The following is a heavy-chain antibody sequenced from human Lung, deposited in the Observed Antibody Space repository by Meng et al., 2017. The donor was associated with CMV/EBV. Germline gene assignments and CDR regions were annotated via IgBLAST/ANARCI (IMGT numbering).Heavy chain of an antibody. D-gene: IGHD1-1*01. J-gene: IGHJ4*02. Sequence: ASXXVSXKASGYTFTSYGISWVRQAPGQGLEWMGWISAYNGNTNYAQKLQGRVTMTTDTSTSTAYMELRSLRSDDTAVYYCARDDWGGTTPLDYWGQGTLVTVSS. CDR2: ISAYNGNT. CDR1: GYTFTSYG. CDR3: ARDDWGGTTPLDY. V-gene: IGHV1-18*01.